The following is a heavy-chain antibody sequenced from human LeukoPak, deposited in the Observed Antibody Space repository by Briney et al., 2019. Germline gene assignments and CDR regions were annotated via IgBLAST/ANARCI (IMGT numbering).Heavy chain of an antibody. D-gene: IGHD3-22*01. V-gene: IGHV1-18*01. CDR2: ISAYNGNT. CDR1: GYTFTSYG. CDR3: AREVPYYYDSSGYYLFDY. Sequence: ASVKVSCKASGYTFTSYGISWVRQAPGQGLEWMGWISAYNGNTNYAQELQGRVTMTTDTSTSTAYMELRSLRSDDTAVYYCAREVPYYYDSSGYYLFDYWGQGTLVTVSS. J-gene: IGHJ4*02.